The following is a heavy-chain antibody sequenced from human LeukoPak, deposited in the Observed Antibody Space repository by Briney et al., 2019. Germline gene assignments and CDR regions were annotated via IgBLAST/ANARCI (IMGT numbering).Heavy chain of an antibody. CDR3: AKGQRQQLVSWFDP. CDR2: IRYDGSNK. D-gene: IGHD6-13*01. V-gene: IGHV3-30*02. CDR1: GFTFSSHG. J-gene: IGHJ5*02. Sequence: GGSLRLSCAASGFTFSSHGMHWVRQAPGKGLEWVAFIRYDGSNKYYADSVKGRFTISRDNSKNTLYLQMNSLRAEDTAVYYCAKGQRQQLVSWFDPWGQGTLVTVSS.